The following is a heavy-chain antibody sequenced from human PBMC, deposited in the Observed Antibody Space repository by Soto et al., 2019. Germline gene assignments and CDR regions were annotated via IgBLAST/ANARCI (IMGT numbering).Heavy chain of an antibody. CDR2: IYYSGST. D-gene: IGHD4-17*01. Sequence: SETLSLTCTVSGGSISSGGYYWSWIRQHPGKGLEWIGYIYYSGSTYYNPSLKSRVTISVDTSKNQFSLKLSSVTAADTAVYYCARIGGTPDYGDYAEYYYYYMDVWGKGTTVTVSS. V-gene: IGHV4-31*03. CDR1: GGSISSGGYY. J-gene: IGHJ6*03. CDR3: ARIGGTPDYGDYAEYYYYYMDV.